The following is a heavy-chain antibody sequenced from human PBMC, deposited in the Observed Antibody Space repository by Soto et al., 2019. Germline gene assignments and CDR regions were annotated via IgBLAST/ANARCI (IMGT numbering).Heavy chain of an antibody. Sequence: PSETLSLTCSVSGGSISSGAPYWSWIRQLPGKGLEWIGYVYYTGSAKYNPSLKSRVIISVDTSENQFSLKMSSVTAADTALYCCARSTVSTYGPFAYWGQGALVSVSS. CDR1: GGSISSGAPY. J-gene: IGHJ4*02. CDR2: VYYTGSA. V-gene: IGHV4-31*03. D-gene: IGHD3-16*01. CDR3: ARSTVSTYGPFAY.